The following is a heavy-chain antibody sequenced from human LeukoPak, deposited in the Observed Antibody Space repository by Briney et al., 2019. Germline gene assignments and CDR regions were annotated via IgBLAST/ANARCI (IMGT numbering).Heavy chain of an antibody. CDR1: GFTFSTNG. V-gene: IGHV3-30*19. CDR2: MSYGGSDT. D-gene: IGHD2-2*02. CDR3: ARGHYCSSTSCYMRGDWFDP. J-gene: IGHJ5*02. Sequence: GGSLRLSCAASGFTFSTNGMHWVRQAPGKGLEWVAFMSYGGSDTYYADSVKGRFTISRDNSKNTLYLQMNSLRAEDTAVYYCARGHYCSSTSCYMRGDWFDPWGQGTLVTVSS.